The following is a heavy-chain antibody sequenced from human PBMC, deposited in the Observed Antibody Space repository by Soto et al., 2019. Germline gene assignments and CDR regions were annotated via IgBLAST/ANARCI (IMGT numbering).Heavy chain of an antibody. V-gene: IGHV3-23*01. J-gene: IGHJ5*01. CDR1: GFTFSTYA. D-gene: IGHD3-22*01. CDR3: EKGYYDSSGYDWFDS. CDR2: ISGRGGTT. Sequence: EVQLLESGGGLVQPGGSLRLSCAASGFTFSTYAMTWVRQAPGKGLEWVSTISGRGGTTYYADSVRGRFTISRDNSKNTLYLRMNSLRAEDTAVYYCEKGYYDSSGYDWFDSWGQGTLVTVSS.